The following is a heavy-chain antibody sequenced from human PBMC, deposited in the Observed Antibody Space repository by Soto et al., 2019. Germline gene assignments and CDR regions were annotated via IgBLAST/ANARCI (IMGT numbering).Heavy chain of an antibody. J-gene: IGHJ4*02. CDR1: GFTLSSYA. V-gene: IGHV3-64*04. CDR2: ISSNGGST. CDR3: ARDPFEWELLLDY. Sequence: GGSLRLSCSASGFTLSSYAMHWVRQAPGKGLEYVSAISSNGGSTYYADSVKGRFTISRDNAKNSLYLHMNSLRAEDTAVYYCARDPFEWELLLDYWGQGTLVTVSS. D-gene: IGHD1-26*01.